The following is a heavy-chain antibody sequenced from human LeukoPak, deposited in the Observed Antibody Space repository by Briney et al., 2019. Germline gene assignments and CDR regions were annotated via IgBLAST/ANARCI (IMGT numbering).Heavy chain of an antibody. Sequence: SETLSLTCTVSGVSISTYYWSWIRQPPGKALEWIGYIYYSGITSYNPSLKSRVTISVDTSKNQFSLKLTSVTAADTAVYHCARAPNDYGDYGPLDLWGQGTLVIVSS. D-gene: IGHD4-17*01. CDR1: GVSISTYY. CDR3: ARAPNDYGDYGPLDL. V-gene: IGHV4-59*01. J-gene: IGHJ5*02. CDR2: IYYSGIT.